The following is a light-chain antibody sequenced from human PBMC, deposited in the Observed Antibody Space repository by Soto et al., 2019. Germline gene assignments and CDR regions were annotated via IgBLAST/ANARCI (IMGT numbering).Light chain of an antibody. CDR3: SSYTSSSFYV. CDR2: EVS. J-gene: IGLJ1*01. V-gene: IGLV2-14*01. CDR1: SSDVGGYNY. Sequence: QSALTQPASVSGSPGQSITISCTGTSSDVGGYNYVSWYQQHPGKAPKLMIYEVSNRPSGVSNRFSGSKSGNTASLTISGLQAEDEAHYYCSSYTSSSFYVFGTGTKVIV.